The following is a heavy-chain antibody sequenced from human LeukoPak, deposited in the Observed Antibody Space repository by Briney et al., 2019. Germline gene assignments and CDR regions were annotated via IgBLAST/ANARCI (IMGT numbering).Heavy chain of an antibody. CDR2: IKPGGGGT. D-gene: IGHD4-11*01. CDR1: GYMFVSRG. V-gene: IGHV1-46*01. Sequence: ASVKVSCKASGYMFVSRGFTWVRQAPGQGLEWMGIIKPGGGGTTCPQKFQGRVTMTRDTSTSTVYMELSSLGSEDTAMYYCAGETPNSFNFDPWGQGTLVTVSS. J-gene: IGHJ5*02. CDR3: AGETPNSFNFDP.